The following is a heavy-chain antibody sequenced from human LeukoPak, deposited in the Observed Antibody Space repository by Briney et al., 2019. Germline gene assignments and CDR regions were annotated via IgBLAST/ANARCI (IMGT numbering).Heavy chain of an antibody. Sequence: GGSLRLSCAAPGFTVSSNYMSWVRQAPGKGLEWVSVIYSGGSTYYADSVKGRFTISRDNSKNTLYLQMNSLRAEDTAVYYCARDLVMTTVYKDYYGMDVWGQGTTVTVSS. CDR2: IYSGGST. CDR3: ARDLVMTTVYKDYYGMDV. V-gene: IGHV3-66*01. CDR1: GFTVSSNY. J-gene: IGHJ6*02. D-gene: IGHD4-17*01.